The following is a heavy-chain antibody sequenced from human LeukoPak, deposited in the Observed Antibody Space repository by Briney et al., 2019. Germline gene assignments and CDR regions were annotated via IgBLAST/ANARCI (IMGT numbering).Heavy chain of an antibody. Sequence: ASVKVSCKASGYTFTSYGISWVRQAPGQGLEWMGWISAYNGNTNYAQKLQGRVTRTTDTSTSTAYMELRSLRSDDTAVYYCARDWVGYYYDSSGYYPFDYWGQGTLVTVSS. V-gene: IGHV1-18*01. CDR2: ISAYNGNT. J-gene: IGHJ4*02. D-gene: IGHD3-22*01. CDR1: GYTFTSYG. CDR3: ARDWVGYYYDSSGYYPFDY.